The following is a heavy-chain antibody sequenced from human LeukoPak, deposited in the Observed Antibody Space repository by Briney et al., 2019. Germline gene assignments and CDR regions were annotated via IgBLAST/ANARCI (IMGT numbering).Heavy chain of an antibody. Sequence: PSETLSLTCAVSGGSISGFHWSWIRQPAGKGLQWIGRVYSSGSTNYNPSLKSRVTMSVDTSKNQFSLKLSSVTAADTAVYFCARDSRSGPLFDHWGQGTLVAVSS. CDR3: ARDSRSGPLFDH. J-gene: IGHJ4*02. CDR1: GGSISGFH. V-gene: IGHV4-4*07. D-gene: IGHD2-15*01. CDR2: VYSSGST.